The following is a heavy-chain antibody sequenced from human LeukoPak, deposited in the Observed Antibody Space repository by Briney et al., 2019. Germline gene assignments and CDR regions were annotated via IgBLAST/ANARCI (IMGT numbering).Heavy chain of an antibody. J-gene: IGHJ4*02. CDR2: IYYSGST. Sequence: PSETLSLTCTVSGGSISSYYWSWIRQPPGKGLEWIGYIYYSGSTNYNPSLKSRVTISVDTSKNQFSLKLSSVTAADTAVYYCARYRIDYGDYYWGQGTLVTVSS. V-gene: IGHV4-59*12. CDR1: GGSISSYY. CDR3: ARYRIDYGDYY. D-gene: IGHD4-17*01.